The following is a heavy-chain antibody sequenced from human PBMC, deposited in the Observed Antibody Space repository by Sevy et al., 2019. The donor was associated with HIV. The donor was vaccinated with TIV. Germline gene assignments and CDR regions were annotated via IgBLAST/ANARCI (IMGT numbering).Heavy chain of an antibody. CDR1: RFTFSTYD. V-gene: IGHV3-30*18. Sequence: GGSLRLSCAASRFTFSTYDIHWVRQAPGKGLEWVAVISHDGSYQYYTDSVKGRFTISRDDSKNKAYLQINSLRADDSGVYYCAKGQGYDYIWGNARSEYYFDYWGQGTLVTVSS. D-gene: IGHD3-16*01. CDR3: AKGQGYDYIWGNARSEYYFDY. J-gene: IGHJ4*02. CDR2: ISHDGSYQ.